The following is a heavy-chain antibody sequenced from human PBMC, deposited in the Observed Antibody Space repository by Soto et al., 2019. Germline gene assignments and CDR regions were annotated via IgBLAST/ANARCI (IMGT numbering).Heavy chain of an antibody. CDR2: IKGDGSER. D-gene: IGHD2-2*02. V-gene: IGHV3-7*03. CDR3: ARDGCTSASCDIYGMDV. Sequence: PGGSLRLSCAASGCTFRNYWMSWVRQAPGKGLEWVANIKGDGSERHYVDSVKGRFTISRDNAKNSLFLQMNSLRVEDTAVYYCARDGCTSASCDIYGMDVWGQGTTVTVSS. J-gene: IGHJ6*02. CDR1: GCTFRNYW.